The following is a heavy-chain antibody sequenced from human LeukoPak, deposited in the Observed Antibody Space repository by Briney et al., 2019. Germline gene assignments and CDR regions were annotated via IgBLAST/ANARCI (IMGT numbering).Heavy chain of an antibody. D-gene: IGHD1-1*01. CDR1: GGSISSYY. V-gene: IGHV4-59*01. Sequence: IPSETLSLTCTVSGGSISSYYWSWIRQPPGKGLEWIGYIYYSGSTNYNPSLKSRVTISVDTSKNQFSLKLSSVTAADTAVYYCARMEGERRGYYYYYMDVWGKGTTVTVSS. J-gene: IGHJ6*03. CDR2: IYYSGST. CDR3: ARMEGERRGYYYYYMDV.